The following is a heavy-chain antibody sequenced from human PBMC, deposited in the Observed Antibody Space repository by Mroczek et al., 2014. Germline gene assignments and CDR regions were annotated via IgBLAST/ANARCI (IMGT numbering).Heavy chain of an antibody. CDR1: GFTFSSYA. CDR2: ISYDGSNK. V-gene: IGHV3-30-3*01. D-gene: IGHD1-26*01. CDR3: AREIPYSGSYGGFDY. J-gene: IGHJ4*02. Sequence: QVQLVQSGGGVVQPGRSLRLSCAASGFTFSSYAMHWVRQAPGKGLEWVAVISYDGSNKYYADSVKGRFTISRDNSENTLYLQMNSLRAEDTAVYYCAREIPYSGSYGGFDYWGQGTLVTVSS.